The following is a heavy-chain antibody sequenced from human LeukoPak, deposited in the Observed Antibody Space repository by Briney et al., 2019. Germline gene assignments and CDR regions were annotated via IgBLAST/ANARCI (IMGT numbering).Heavy chain of an antibody. V-gene: IGHV2-5*01. Sequence: SGPTLVNPTQTLTLTRTFSGFSLSTSGVGVGWIRQPPGKALEWLALIYWNDDKRYSPSLKSRLTITKDTSKNQVVLTMTNMDPVDTATYYCAHSFARIAVAGTVFDYWGQGTLVTVSS. CDR2: IYWNDDK. CDR3: AHSFARIAVAGTVFDY. J-gene: IGHJ4*02. CDR1: GFSLSTSGVG. D-gene: IGHD6-19*01.